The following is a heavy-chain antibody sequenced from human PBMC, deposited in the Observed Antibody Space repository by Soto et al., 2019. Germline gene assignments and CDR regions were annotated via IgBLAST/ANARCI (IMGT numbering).Heavy chain of an antibody. Sequence: GGSLRLSCAASGFTFSSYWMHWVRQAPGKGLVWVSRINSDGSSTSYADSVKGRFTISRDNAKNTLYLQMNSLRAEDTAVYYCARGYSGYDPHAFDIWGQGTMVTVSS. J-gene: IGHJ3*02. D-gene: IGHD5-12*01. CDR3: ARGYSGYDPHAFDI. V-gene: IGHV3-74*01. CDR2: INSDGSST. CDR1: GFTFSSYW.